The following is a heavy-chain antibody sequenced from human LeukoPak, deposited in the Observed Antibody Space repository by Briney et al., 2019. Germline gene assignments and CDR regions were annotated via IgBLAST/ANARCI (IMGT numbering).Heavy chain of an antibody. J-gene: IGHJ6*03. CDR3: ARAIDDFWSGFPQTYYYYMDV. CDR1: GGSISSYY. Sequence: PSETLSLTCTVSGGSISSYYWSWIRQPPGKGLEWIGYIYYSGSTNYNPSLKSRVTISVDTSKNQFSLKLSSVTAADTAVYYCARAIDDFWSGFPQTYYYYMDVWGKGTTVTVSS. V-gene: IGHV4-59*01. CDR2: IYYSGST. D-gene: IGHD3-3*01.